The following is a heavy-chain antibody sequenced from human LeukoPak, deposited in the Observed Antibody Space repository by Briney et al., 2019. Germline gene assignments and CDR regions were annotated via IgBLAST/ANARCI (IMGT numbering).Heavy chain of an antibody. CDR1: GYSISIGYY. CDR3: ARQWQSTGFDY. CDR2: IYHSGST. J-gene: IGHJ4*02. D-gene: IGHD2-2*01. V-gene: IGHV4-38-2*01. Sequence: TSETLSLTCAVSGYSISIGYYWGWIRQPPGKGLEWIGSIYHSGSTHYNSSLKSRLTISVDTSKNQFSLKLTSVTAADTAMYYCARQWQSTGFDYWGQRTLVTVSS.